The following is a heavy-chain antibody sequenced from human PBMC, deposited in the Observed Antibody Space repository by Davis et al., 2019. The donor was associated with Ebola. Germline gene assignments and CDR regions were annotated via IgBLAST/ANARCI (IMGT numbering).Heavy chain of an antibody. CDR2: ISVSGANT. CDR3: ARPIVTTQGYYFDF. V-gene: IGHV3-23*01. Sequence: GGSLRLSCAASGFTFGTHARSWVRQAPGKGLEWVSAISVSGANTYYADFAKGRLTISRDSSRNILYLQMNSLRAEDTALYYCARPIVTTQGYYFDFWGQGTLVTVSS. J-gene: IGHJ4*02. CDR1: GFTFGTHA. D-gene: IGHD5-18*01.